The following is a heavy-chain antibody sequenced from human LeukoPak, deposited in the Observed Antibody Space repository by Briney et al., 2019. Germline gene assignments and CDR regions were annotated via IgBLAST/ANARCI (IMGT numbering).Heavy chain of an antibody. CDR2: INHSGST. CDR3: ARGKRIQLWPRWYYKDV. D-gene: IGHD5-18*01. CDR1: GGSFSGYY. J-gene: IGHJ6*03. Sequence: SETLSLTCAVYGGSFSGYYWSWIRQPPGKGLEWIGEINHSGSTNYNPSLKSRVTISVDTSKNQFSLKLSSVTAADTAVYYCARGKRIQLWPRWYYKDVWGKGTTVTVSS. V-gene: IGHV4-34*01.